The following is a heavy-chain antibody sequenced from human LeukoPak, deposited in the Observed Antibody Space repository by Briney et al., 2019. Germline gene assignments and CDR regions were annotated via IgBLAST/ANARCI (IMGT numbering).Heavy chain of an antibody. CDR3: ARARGYCSGGSCYLRDY. D-gene: IGHD2-15*01. V-gene: IGHV1-2*02. Sequence: ASVKVSCKASGGTFSSYAISWVRQAPGQGLEWVGWINPNSGGTNYAQKFQGRVTMTRDTSISTAYMELSRLRSDDTAVYYCARARGYCSGGSCYLRDYWGQGTLVTVSS. CDR2: INPNSGGT. J-gene: IGHJ4*02. CDR1: GGTFSSYA.